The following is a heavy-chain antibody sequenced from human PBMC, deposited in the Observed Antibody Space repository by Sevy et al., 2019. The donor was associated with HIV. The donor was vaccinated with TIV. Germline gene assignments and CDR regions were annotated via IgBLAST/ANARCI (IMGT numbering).Heavy chain of an antibody. V-gene: IGHV7-4-1*02. J-gene: IGHJ6*02. Sequence: ASVKFSCKASGYTFTSYAMNWVRQAPGQGLEWMGWINTNTGNPTYAQGFTGRFVFSLDTSVSTAYLQISSLKAEDTAVYYCARDGKTYSSGWYRHYYYGMDVWGQGTTVTVSS. CDR1: GYTFTSYA. CDR2: INTNTGNP. CDR3: ARDGKTYSSGWYRHYYYGMDV. D-gene: IGHD6-19*01.